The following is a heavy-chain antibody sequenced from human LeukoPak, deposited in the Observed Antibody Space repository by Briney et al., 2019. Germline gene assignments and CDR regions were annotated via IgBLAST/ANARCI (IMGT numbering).Heavy chain of an antibody. V-gene: IGHV1-2*02. Sequence: GASVKVSCKASRYSFTAFYMHWVRQAPGQGLEWMGWINPNTGGTNYAQKFQGRVTLTRDTSINTAYMELRWLSSDDTAVYYCTRGPSHGAFDIWGQGTMVTVSS. CDR1: RYSFTAFY. J-gene: IGHJ3*02. CDR2: INPNTGGT. CDR3: TRGPSHGAFDI. D-gene: IGHD2-2*01.